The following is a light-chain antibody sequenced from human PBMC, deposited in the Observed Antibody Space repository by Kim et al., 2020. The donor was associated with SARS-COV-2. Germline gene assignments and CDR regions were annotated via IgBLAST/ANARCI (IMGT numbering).Light chain of an antibody. CDR3: CSFAGSRTFVI. Sequence: QSLTISCTGSSSDVGSYNLVSWYQQLPGKAPKLIIYDVNKRPSGVSNRFSGSKSANTASLTISGLRADDEADYHCCSFAGSRTFVIFGGGTQLTVL. V-gene: IGLV2-23*02. CDR2: DVN. J-gene: IGLJ2*01. CDR1: SSDVGSYNL.